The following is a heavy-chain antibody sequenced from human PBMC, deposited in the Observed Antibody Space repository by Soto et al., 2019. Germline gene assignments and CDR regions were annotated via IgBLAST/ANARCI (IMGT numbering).Heavy chain of an antibody. CDR2: MNPNSGNT. J-gene: IGHJ3*01. V-gene: IGHV1-8*01. CDR1: YD. CDR3: ARPIPAAF. Sequence: YDVFCLKRKATGQGLDWMGWMNPNSGNTAYAEKFQGRVTMTRNTSISTAYMQLSSLTSEDTAVYYCARPIPAAF. D-gene: IGHD2-2*01.